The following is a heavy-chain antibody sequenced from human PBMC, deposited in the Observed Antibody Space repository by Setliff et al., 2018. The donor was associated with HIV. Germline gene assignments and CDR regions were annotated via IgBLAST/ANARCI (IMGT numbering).Heavy chain of an antibody. CDR3: ARLGYYDSTGYRYPDV. D-gene: IGHD3-22*01. V-gene: IGHV4-34*01. J-gene: IGHJ6*04. CDR1: GGSFSGYH. Sequence: SETLSLTCAVYGGSFSGYHWSWIRQSPGKGLEWIGEIDHSGSTDDNPSLKSRIIISVDTSKNQFSLRLSSVTAADTAVYHCARLGYYDSTGYRYPDVWGKGTAVTVSS. CDR2: IDHSGST.